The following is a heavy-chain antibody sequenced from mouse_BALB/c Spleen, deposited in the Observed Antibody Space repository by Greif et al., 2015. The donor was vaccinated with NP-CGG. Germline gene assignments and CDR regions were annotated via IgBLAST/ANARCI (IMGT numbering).Heavy chain of an antibody. CDR2: IYPGSGNT. Sequence: QVQLQQSGPELVKPRASVKISCKASGYTFTDYYINWVKQKPGQGLEWIGWIYPGSGNTKYNEKFKGKATLTVDTSSSTAYMQLSSLTSEDTTVYFCARRTGTEAMDYWGQGTSVTVSS. CDR1: GYTFTDYY. J-gene: IGHJ4*01. V-gene: IGHV1-84*02. D-gene: IGHD4-1*01. CDR3: ARRTGTEAMDY.